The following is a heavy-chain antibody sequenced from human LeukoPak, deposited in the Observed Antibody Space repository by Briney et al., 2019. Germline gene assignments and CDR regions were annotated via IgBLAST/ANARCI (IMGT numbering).Heavy chain of an antibody. CDR3: ARAEYYYDSSGYVHFDY. J-gene: IGHJ4*02. Sequence: SGGSLRLSCAASGFTFSSYWMHWVRQAPGKGLVWVSRINSDGSSTSYADSVKGRFTISRDNAKNTLYLQMNSLRAEDTAVYYCARAEYYYDSSGYVHFDYWGQGTLVTVSS. CDR2: INSDGSST. V-gene: IGHV3-74*01. D-gene: IGHD3-22*01. CDR1: GFTFSSYW.